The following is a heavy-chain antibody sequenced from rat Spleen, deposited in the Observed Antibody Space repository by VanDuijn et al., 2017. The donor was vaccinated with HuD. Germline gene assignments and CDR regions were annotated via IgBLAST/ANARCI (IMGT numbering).Heavy chain of an antibody. V-gene: IGHV5S13*01. CDR3: ARHGNFDY. J-gene: IGHJ2*01. CDR1: GFTFSGYW. CDR2: ISTGGGNT. Sequence: EVQLVESGGGLVQPGSPLKLSCAASGFTFSGYWMYWIRQAPGEGLEWISFISTGGGNTYYRDSVKGRFTISRDNAKNTQYLQMDSLRSEDTATYYCARHGNFDYWGQGVMVTVSS.